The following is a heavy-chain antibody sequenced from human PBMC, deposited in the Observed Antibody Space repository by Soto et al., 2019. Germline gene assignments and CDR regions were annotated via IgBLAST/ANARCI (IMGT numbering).Heavy chain of an antibody. CDR1: GGTFSSYS. Sequence: QVPLVQSGAEVKKSGSPVKVSCTASGGTFSSYSINWVRQAPGQGLEWMGGVIPIFGKPTYAQKFQGRLTITADKSTSTAYMELTSLRYDDTAVYYCARERSYYYAMDVWGQGTTVTVSS. CDR2: VIPIFGKP. V-gene: IGHV1-69*06. CDR3: ARERSYYYAMDV. J-gene: IGHJ6*02.